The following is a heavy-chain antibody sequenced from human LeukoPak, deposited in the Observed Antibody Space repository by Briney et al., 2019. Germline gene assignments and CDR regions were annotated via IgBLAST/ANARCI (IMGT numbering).Heavy chain of an antibody. Sequence: ASVTLSCKASRYTFTSYGISWVRQAPGQGLEWMGWISAYNCNTNYAQKLQGRVTMTTDTSPSTAYMELRSLRSDDTAVYYCASDLRWPPLNLDYWGQGTLVTVSS. V-gene: IGHV1-18*01. CDR1: RYTFTSYG. D-gene: IGHD4-23*01. J-gene: IGHJ4*02. CDR3: ASDLRWPPLNLDY. CDR2: ISAYNCNT.